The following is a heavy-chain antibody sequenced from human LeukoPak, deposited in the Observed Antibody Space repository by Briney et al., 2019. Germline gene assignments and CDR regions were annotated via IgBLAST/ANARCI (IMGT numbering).Heavy chain of an antibody. Sequence: PGGSPRLSCAASGFTFSSYGMHWVRQAPGKGLEWVAVISYDGSNKYYADSVKGRFTISRDNSKNTLYLQMNSLRAEDTAVYYCAKDRWELLDAFDIWGQGTMVTVSS. CDR1: GFTFSSYG. D-gene: IGHD1-26*01. V-gene: IGHV3-30*18. CDR3: AKDRWELLDAFDI. J-gene: IGHJ3*02. CDR2: ISYDGSNK.